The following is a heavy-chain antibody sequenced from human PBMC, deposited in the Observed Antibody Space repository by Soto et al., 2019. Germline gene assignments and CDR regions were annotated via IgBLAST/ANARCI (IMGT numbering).Heavy chain of an antibody. CDR1: GFTFSSYA. V-gene: IGHV3-30-3*01. CDR3: ARDPREYYFDY. Sequence: QVQLVESGGGVVQPGRSLRLSCAASGFTFSSYAMHWVRQAPGKGLEWVAVISYDGSNKYYADSVKSRFTISRDNSKNTLYLQMNSLRAEDTAVYYCARDPREYYFDYWGQGTLVTVSS. J-gene: IGHJ4*02. CDR2: ISYDGSNK.